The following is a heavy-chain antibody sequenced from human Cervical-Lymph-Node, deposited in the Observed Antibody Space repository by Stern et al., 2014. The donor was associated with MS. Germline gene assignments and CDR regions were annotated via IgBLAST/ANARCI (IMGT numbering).Heavy chain of an antibody. CDR1: GGSISSSGYY. V-gene: IGHV4-61*02. CDR3: ATTRWDLFTWNWFDP. CDR2: IHDSGSP. Sequence: VQLVESGPGLVKPSQTLSLTCTVSGGSISSSGYYWSWIRQPADKGLEWIGRIHDSGSPYYNPSLKSRATISMDTAKNQFSLKLPSVTAADTAVYYCATTRWDLFTWNWFDPWGQGTLVTVSS. D-gene: IGHD1-26*01. J-gene: IGHJ5*02.